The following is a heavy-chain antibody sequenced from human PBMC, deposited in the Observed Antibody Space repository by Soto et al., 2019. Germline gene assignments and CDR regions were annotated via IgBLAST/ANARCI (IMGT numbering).Heavy chain of an antibody. CDR3: ARGYDFWSGYPNYYYYYMDV. Sequence: ETLSLTCTVSGGSISSYYWSWIRQPPGKGLEWIGYIYYSGSTNYNPSLKSRVTISVDTSKNQFSLKLSSVTAADTAVYYCARGYDFWSGYPNYYYYYMDVWGKGTTVTVSS. V-gene: IGHV4-59*08. D-gene: IGHD3-3*01. CDR1: GGSISSYY. J-gene: IGHJ6*03. CDR2: IYYSGST.